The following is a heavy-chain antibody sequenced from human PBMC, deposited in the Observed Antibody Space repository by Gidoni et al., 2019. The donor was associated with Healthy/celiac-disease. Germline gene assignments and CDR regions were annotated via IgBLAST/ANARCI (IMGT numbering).Heavy chain of an antibody. CDR3: AKDKSSRYYYGSGSSPFDY. D-gene: IGHD3-10*01. CDR2: ISWNSGSI. J-gene: IGHJ4*02. V-gene: IGHV3-9*01. CDR1: GFTFDVYA. Sequence: EVQLVESGGGLVQPGRSLRLSCAASGFTFDVYAMHWVRQAPGKGLEWVSGISWNSGSIGYADSVKGRFTISRDNAKNSLYLQMNSLRAEDTALYYCAKDKSSRYYYGSGSSPFDYWGQGTLVTVSS.